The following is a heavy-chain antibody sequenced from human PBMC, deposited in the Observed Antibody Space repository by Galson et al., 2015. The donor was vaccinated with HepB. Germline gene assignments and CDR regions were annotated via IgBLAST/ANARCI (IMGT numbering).Heavy chain of an antibody. Sequence: SLRLSCAASGFTFDDYAMHWVRQAPGKGLEWVSGISWNSGSIGYADSVKGRFTISRDNAKNSLYLQMNSLRAEDTALYYCAKGAAGRWAAAGHLDYWGQGTLVTVSS. CDR2: ISWNSGSI. CDR3: AKGAAGRWAAAGHLDY. CDR1: GFTFDDYA. V-gene: IGHV3-9*01. J-gene: IGHJ4*02. D-gene: IGHD6-13*01.